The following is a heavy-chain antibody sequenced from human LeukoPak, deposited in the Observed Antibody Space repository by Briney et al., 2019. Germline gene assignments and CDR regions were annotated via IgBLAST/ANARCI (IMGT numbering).Heavy chain of an antibody. CDR2: INHSGST. CDR1: GYSISSGYY. Sequence: PSETLSLTCTVSGYSISSGYYWSWIRQPPGKGLEWIGEINHSGSTNYNPSLKSRVTISVDTSKNQFSLKLSSVTAADTAVYYCARGRGRFDPWGQGTLVTVSS. J-gene: IGHJ5*02. CDR3: ARGRGRFDP. D-gene: IGHD3-10*01. V-gene: IGHV4-38-2*02.